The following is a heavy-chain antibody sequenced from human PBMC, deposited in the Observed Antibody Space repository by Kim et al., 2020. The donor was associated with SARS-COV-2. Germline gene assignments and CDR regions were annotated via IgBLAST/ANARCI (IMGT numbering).Heavy chain of an antibody. D-gene: IGHD4-17*01. J-gene: IGHJ4*02. Sequence: ESGKGRFTIPRENSKNTLYLQMNSLRAEDTAVYYCARGWYSTVTTDGSDYWGQGTLVTVSS. V-gene: IGHV3-53*01. CDR3: ARGWYSTVTTDGSDY.